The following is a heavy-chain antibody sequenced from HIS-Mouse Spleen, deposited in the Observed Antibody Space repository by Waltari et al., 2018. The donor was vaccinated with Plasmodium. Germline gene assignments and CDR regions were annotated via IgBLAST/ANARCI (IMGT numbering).Heavy chain of an antibody. CDR2: ISGSGGST. Sequence: EVQLLESGGGLVQPGGSLRLSCAASGFTFSSYAISWVRQTPGKGLEWVSAISGSGGSTYYADSVKGRFTISRDNSKNTLYLQMNSLRAEDTAVYYCARWELGSYYFDYWGQGTLVTVSS. V-gene: IGHV3-23*01. J-gene: IGHJ4*02. CDR1: GFTFSSYA. D-gene: IGHD7-27*01. CDR3: ARWELGSYYFDY.